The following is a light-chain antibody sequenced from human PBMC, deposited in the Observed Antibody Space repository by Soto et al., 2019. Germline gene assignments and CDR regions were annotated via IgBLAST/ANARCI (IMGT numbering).Light chain of an antibody. V-gene: IGLV2-14*01. J-gene: IGLJ2*01. CDR1: SSDVGAYNY. CDR3: SSYTSSNTLV. Sequence: SALTQPASVSGSPGQSITISCTGTSSDVGAYNYVSWYQQHPGKAPKLMIFEVSDRPSGVSNRFSGSKSGNTAALTISGLQAEDEADYYCSSYTSSNTLVFGGGTQVTVL. CDR2: EVS.